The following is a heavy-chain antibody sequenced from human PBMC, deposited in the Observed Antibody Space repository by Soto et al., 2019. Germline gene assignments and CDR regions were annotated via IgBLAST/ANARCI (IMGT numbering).Heavy chain of an antibody. CDR3: ARDVGVGSDGPGIQGMDV. CDR1: GYTFTTYG. J-gene: IGHJ6*02. Sequence: QAQVLQSGAEVKKPGASVKVSCKASGYTFTTYGVSWVRQAPGQVLAWMGWISTHTGNTLYVQKFQGRVTVTTDTSSSTAYMELRSLRSDDTAVYYCARDVGVGSDGPGIQGMDVWGQGTTVTVSS. V-gene: IGHV1-18*01. D-gene: IGHD3-10*01. CDR2: ISTHTGNT.